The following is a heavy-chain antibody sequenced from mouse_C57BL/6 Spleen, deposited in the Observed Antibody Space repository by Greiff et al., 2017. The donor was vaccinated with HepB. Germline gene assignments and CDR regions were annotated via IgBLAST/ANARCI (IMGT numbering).Heavy chain of an antibody. V-gene: IGHV14-4*01. CDR2: IDPENGDT. CDR1: GFNIKDDY. J-gene: IGHJ2*01. CDR3: TTDYGNYGY. D-gene: IGHD2-1*01. Sequence: EVQLQESGAELVRPGASVKLSCTASGFNIKDDYMHWVKQRPEQGLEWIGWIDPENGDTEYASKFQGKATITADTSSNTAYLQLSSLTSEDTAVYYCTTDYGNYGYWGQGTTLTVSS.